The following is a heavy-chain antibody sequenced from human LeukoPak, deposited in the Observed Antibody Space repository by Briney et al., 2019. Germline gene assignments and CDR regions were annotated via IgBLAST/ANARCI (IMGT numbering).Heavy chain of an antibody. V-gene: IGHV3-11*04. J-gene: IGHJ4*02. CDR3: ARGAIVVVPAASDFDY. CDR1: GFTFSDYY. Sequence: GGSLRLSCAASGFTFSDYYMSWIRQAPGKGLEWASYISSSGSTIYYADSVKGRFTISRDNAKNSLYLQMNSLRAEDTAVYYCARGAIVVVPAASDFDYWGQGTLVTVSS. D-gene: IGHD2-2*01. CDR2: ISSSGSTI.